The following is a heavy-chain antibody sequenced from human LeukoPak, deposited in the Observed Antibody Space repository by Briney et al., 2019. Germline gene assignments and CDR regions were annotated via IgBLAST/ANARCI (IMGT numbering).Heavy chain of an antibody. CDR2: IYSDGST. D-gene: IGHD5/OR15-5a*01. J-gene: IGHJ4*02. CDR3: ARALPFGDYLDY. CDR1: EFTVSSNY. Sequence: GGSLRLSCAASEFTVSSNYMSWVRQAPGKGLEWVSVIYSDGSTYYADSVRGRFTISRDNSKNTLYLQMNSLRAEDTAVYYCARALPFGDYLDYWGQGTLVTVSS. V-gene: IGHV3-53*01.